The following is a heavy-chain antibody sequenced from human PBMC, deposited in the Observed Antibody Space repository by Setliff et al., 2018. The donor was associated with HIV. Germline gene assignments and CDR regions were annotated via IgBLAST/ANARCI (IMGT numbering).Heavy chain of an antibody. Sequence: ASVKVSCKASGYTFTSYGISWVRQAPGQGLEWMGWISAYNGNTNYAQKLQGRVTTTTDTSTSTAYMELRSLRSDDTAVYYSARGPPIVVVPAALLTFDYWGQGTLVTVSS. J-gene: IGHJ4*02. CDR2: ISAYNGNT. V-gene: IGHV1-18*01. CDR1: GYTFTSYG. D-gene: IGHD2-2*01. CDR3: ARGPPIVVVPAALLTFDY.